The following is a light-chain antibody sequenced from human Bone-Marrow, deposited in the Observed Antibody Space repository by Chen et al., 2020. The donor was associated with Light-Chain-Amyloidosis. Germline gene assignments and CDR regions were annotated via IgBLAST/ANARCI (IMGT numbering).Light chain of an antibody. Sequence: SYELTQPPSVSVSPGQTARITCSGDDLPTKYAYWYQQKPGQAPVLVIHRDTERPSGISERFSGSSSGTTATLTISVVQAEDEADYHCQSADSSGTYEVIFGGGTELPVL. V-gene: IGLV3-25*03. CDR3: QSADSSGTYEVI. CDR2: RDT. CDR1: DLPTKY. J-gene: IGLJ2*01.